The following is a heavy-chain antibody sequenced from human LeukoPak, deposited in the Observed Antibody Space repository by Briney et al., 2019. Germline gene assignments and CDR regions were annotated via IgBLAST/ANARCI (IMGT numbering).Heavy chain of an antibody. D-gene: IGHD3-22*01. J-gene: IGHJ4*02. CDR2: ITSSSTYI. CDR3: ARDNYDSSGPYYFDY. V-gene: IGHV3-21*01. CDR1: GFTFSTYN. Sequence: PGGSLRLSCAASGFTFSTYNMNWVRQAPGKGLEWVSPITSSSTYIYYADSVKGRFTISRDNARNSLYLQMNSLRAEDTAVYYCARDNYDSSGPYYFDYWGQGTLVTVSS.